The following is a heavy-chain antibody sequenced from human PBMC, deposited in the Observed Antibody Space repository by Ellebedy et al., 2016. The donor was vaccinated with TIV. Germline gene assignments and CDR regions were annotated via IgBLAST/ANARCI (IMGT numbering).Heavy chain of an antibody. CDR3: ARDSGSGAFDI. CDR2: IKPDGSAQ. Sequence: GESLKISCAASGFTFSNYWMSWVRQAPGKELEWVGNIKPDGSAQYYVDSVKGRFTMSRDNAKNSLHLQMNGLRAEDTAVYYCARDSGSGAFDIWGQGTLVTVSS. CDR1: GFTFSNYW. D-gene: IGHD3-10*01. V-gene: IGHV3-7*01. J-gene: IGHJ3*02.